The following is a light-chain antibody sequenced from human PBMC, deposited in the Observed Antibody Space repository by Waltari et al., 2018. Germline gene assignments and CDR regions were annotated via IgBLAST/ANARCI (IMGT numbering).Light chain of an antibody. CDR2: GAS. CDR3: KHYVRLPVT. Sequence: IVLTQYPGTLSLSPGERVTLSCRASQSVGRSFAWYQQKPGQAPRLLIYGASSRATGIPNMFSGSGSGTDFSLSISRLAPDDLSVYYCKHYVRLPVTFGQRTKVEI. J-gene: IGKJ1*01. V-gene: IGKV3-20*01. CDR1: QSVGRS.